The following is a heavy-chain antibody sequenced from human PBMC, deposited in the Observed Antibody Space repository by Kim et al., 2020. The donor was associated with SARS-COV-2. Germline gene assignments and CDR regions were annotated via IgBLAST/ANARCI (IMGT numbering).Heavy chain of an antibody. V-gene: IGHV4-4*02. J-gene: IGHJ6*02. CDR3: ARQHYFYGMDV. Sequence: SYNPSLKGRVTISGDQSKYQFSLTLSAVTAADPAGYYCARQHYFYGMDVWGQGTTVTVSS.